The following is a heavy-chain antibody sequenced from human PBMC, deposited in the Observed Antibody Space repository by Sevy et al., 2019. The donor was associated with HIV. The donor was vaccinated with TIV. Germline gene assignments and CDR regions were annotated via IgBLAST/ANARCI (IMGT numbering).Heavy chain of an antibody. CDR1: GLSLTTSGVG. J-gene: IGHJ4*02. CDR2: ISWDDDK. D-gene: IGHD3-10*01. V-gene: IGHV2-5*02. CDR3: AHRRPLYFYGSYDFDY. Sequence: SGPTLVKPTQTLTLTCSFSGLSLTTSGVGVGWIRQPPGEALEWLALISWDDDKRYSPSLKTRLTISKDTSKNQVVLTMTNMDPVDTATYYCAHRRPLYFYGSYDFDYWGQGTLVTVSS.